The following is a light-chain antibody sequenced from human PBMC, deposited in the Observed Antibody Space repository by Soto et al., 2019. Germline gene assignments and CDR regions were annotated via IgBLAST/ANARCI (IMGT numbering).Light chain of an antibody. CDR3: MQTLQNPLT. J-gene: IGKJ4*01. CDR2: ELS. Sequence: DILMTQSPLSXSVTPGQPASISCKSSQSLMHTDGKTHLYWYLQRPGQPPQLLIYELSNRFSGVPDRFSGSGSGTDFSLKISRVEAEDAGVYYCMQTLQNPLTFGGGTKVDIK. CDR1: QSLMHTDGKTH. V-gene: IGKV2D-29*01.